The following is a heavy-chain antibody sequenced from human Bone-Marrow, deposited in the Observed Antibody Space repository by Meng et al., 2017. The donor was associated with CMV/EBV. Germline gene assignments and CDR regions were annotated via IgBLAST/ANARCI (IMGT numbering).Heavy chain of an antibody. D-gene: IGHD1-1*01. V-gene: IGHV3-33*06. CDR2: IWYDGSNK. Sequence: GGSLRLSCAASGFTFSSYSMNWVRQAPGKGLEWVAVIWYDGSNKYYADSVKGRFTISRDNSKNTLYLQMNSLRAEDTAVYYCAKVFTGYTLFGYGMDVWGQGTTVTVS. CDR1: GFTFSSYS. CDR3: AKVFTGYTLFGYGMDV. J-gene: IGHJ6*02.